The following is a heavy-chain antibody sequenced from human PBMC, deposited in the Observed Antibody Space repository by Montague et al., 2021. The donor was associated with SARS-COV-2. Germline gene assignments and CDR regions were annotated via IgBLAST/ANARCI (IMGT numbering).Heavy chain of an antibody. D-gene: IGHD1-14*01. CDR1: GFTFSSYG. CDR2: ISSSSSTI. V-gene: IGHV3-48*02. CDR3: ARGMYGLTETTDAFDI. Sequence: SLRLSCAASGFTFSSYGMNWVRQAPGKGLEWVSYISSSSSTIYYADSVKGRFTISRDNAKNSLYLQMNSLRDEDTAVYYCARGMYGLTETTDAFDIWGQGTMVSVSS. J-gene: IGHJ3*02.